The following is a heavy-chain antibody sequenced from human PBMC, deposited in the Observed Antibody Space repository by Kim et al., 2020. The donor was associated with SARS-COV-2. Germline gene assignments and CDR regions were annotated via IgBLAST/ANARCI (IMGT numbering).Heavy chain of an antibody. J-gene: IGHJ4*02. CDR1: GFTFSSYA. CDR2: ISGSGGST. CDR3: AKVRGQSIVVVVAAFDY. D-gene: IGHD2-15*01. Sequence: GGSLRLSCAASGFTFSSYAMSWVRQAPGKGLEWVSAISGSGGSTYYADSVKGRFTISRDNSKNTMYLQMNSLRAEDTAVYYCAKVRGQSIVVVVAAFDYCGQGTLVTVSS. V-gene: IGHV3-23*01.